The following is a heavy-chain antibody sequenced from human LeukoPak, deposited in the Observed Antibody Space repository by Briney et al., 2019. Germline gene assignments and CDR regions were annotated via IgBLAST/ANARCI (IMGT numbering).Heavy chain of an antibody. V-gene: IGHV1-69*13. D-gene: IGHD6-6*01. CDR1: GGTFSSHA. CDR3: AGDSWSIAARPTSYYYYMDV. Sequence: WASVKVSCKASGGTFSSHAISWVRQAPGQGLEWMGGIIPVFGTTNYAQKFQGRVTITADESTSTAYMELSSLRSEDTAVYYCAGDSWSIAARPTSYYYYMDVWGKGTTVTVSS. J-gene: IGHJ6*03. CDR2: IIPVFGTT.